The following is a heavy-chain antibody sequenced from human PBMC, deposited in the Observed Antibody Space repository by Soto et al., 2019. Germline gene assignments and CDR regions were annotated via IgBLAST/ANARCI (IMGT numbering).Heavy chain of an antibody. CDR3: ARSSSSATASHYYYYGMDV. V-gene: IGHV1-69*01. D-gene: IGHD6-6*01. CDR2: IIPIFGTA. J-gene: IGHJ6*02. CDR1: GGTFSSYD. Sequence: QVQLVQSGAEVKKPGSSVKVSCKASGGTFSSYDISWVRQAPGQGLEWMGGIIPIFGTANYAQKFQGRVTITADESTSTAYMELSSLRSEDTAVYYCARSSSSATASHYYYYGMDVWGQGTTVTVSS.